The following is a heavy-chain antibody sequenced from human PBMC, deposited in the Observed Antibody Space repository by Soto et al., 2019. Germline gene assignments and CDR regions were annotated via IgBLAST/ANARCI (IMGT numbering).Heavy chain of an antibody. CDR3: AKEGGNWNFAFDY. V-gene: IGHV3-30*18. CDR1: GFTFSSYG. D-gene: IGHD1-7*01. J-gene: IGHJ4*02. CDR2: ISYDGSNK. Sequence: PGGSLRLSCAASGFTFSSYGMHWVRQAPGKGLEWVAVISYDGSNKYYADSVKGRFTISRDNSKNTLYLRMNSLRAEDTAVYYCAKEGGNWNFAFDYWGQGTLVTVSS.